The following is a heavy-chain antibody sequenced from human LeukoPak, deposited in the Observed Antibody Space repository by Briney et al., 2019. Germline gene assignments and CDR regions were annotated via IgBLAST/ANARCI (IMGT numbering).Heavy chain of an antibody. CDR3: ATLDYGGNSDWFDP. Sequence: ASVEVSCKVSGYTLTELSMHWVRQAPGKGLEWMGGFDPEDGETIYAQKFQGRVTMTEDTSTDTAYMELSSLRSEDTAVYYCATLDYGGNSDWFDPWGQGTLVTVSS. V-gene: IGHV1-24*01. CDR1: GYTLTELS. D-gene: IGHD4-23*01. CDR2: FDPEDGET. J-gene: IGHJ5*02.